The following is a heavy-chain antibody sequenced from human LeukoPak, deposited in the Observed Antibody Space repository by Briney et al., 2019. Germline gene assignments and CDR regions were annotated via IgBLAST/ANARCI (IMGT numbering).Heavy chain of an antibody. CDR1: GYTFTSYG. D-gene: IGHD3-3*01. Sequence: ASVKVSCKASGYTFTSYGISWVRQAPGQGLEWMGWISAYNGNTNYAQKLQGRVTMTTDTSTSTAYMELRSLRSDDTAVYYCARVRPHTIFGVVIIPKYYFDYWAREPWSPSPQ. CDR2: ISAYNGNT. CDR3: ARVRPHTIFGVVIIPKYYFDY. V-gene: IGHV1-18*01. J-gene: IGHJ4*02.